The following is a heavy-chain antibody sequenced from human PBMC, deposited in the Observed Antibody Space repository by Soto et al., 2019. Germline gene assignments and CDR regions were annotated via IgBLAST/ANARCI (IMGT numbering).Heavy chain of an antibody. Sequence: SGPTLVNPTQTLTLTCTFSGFSLSTSGMCVSWIRQPPGKALEWLALIDWDDDKYYSTSLKTRLTISKDTSKNQVVLTMTNMDPVDTATYYCARSQSYDFWSGYYNYYYYYGVDVWGQGTTVTVSS. D-gene: IGHD3-3*01. J-gene: IGHJ6*02. CDR2: IDWDDDK. CDR1: GFSLSTSGMC. CDR3: ARSQSYDFWSGYYNYYYYYGVDV. V-gene: IGHV2-70*01.